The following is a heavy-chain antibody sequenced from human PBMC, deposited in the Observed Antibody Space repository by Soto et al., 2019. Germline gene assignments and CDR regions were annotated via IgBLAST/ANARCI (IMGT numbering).Heavy chain of an antibody. D-gene: IGHD3-10*01. Sequence: GECLKISCKGSGYSFAGYWIGWVRQMPGKGLDWMGVIYPGDSDTRYSPSFHGQVTISADKSISTAYLQWSSLKASDTAMYFCARLPGVRGVFDGFNVWGQGTTVTV. CDR2: IYPGDSDT. CDR3: ARLPGVRGVFDGFNV. CDR1: GYSFAGYW. J-gene: IGHJ3*01. V-gene: IGHV5-51*01.